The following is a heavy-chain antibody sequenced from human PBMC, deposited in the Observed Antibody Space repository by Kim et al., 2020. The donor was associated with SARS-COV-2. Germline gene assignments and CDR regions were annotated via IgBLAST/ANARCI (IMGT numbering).Heavy chain of an antibody. V-gene: IGHV3-30*02. CDR3: AKELRAAAKGERLY. Sequence: ADAVKGRFTISRDNSKNTLYLQINSLRAEDTAVYYCAKELRAAAKGERLYWGQGTLVTVSS. D-gene: IGHD6-13*01. J-gene: IGHJ4*02.